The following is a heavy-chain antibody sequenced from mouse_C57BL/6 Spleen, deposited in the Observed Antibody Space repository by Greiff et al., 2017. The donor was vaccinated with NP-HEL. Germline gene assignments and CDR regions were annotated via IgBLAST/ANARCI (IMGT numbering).Heavy chain of an antibody. J-gene: IGHJ2*01. Sequence: VQLQQSGPELVKPGASVKISCKASGYSFTDYNMNWVKQSNGKSLEWIGVITPNYGTTSYNQKFKGKATLTVDQSSSTAYMQLNSLTSEDSAVYYCARERAVVAKYYFDYWGQGTTLTVSS. V-gene: IGHV1-39*01. CDR2: ITPNYGTT. CDR1: GYSFTDYN. D-gene: IGHD1-1*01. CDR3: ARERAVVAKYYFDY.